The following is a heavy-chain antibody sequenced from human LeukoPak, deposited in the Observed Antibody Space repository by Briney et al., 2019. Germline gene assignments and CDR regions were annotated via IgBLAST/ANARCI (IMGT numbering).Heavy chain of an antibody. CDR1: GFTFDYSA. CDR2: INTGDIT. D-gene: IGHD3-22*01. Sequence: GGSLRLSCAASGFTFDYSAMTWVRQAPEKGLEWVSTINTGDITFYANSVKGRFTISRDNSKNALFLQMNSLRAEDTAVYYCARDESTYYYDSSGYYFRYWGQGTLVTVSS. V-gene: IGHV3-23*01. J-gene: IGHJ4*02. CDR3: ARDESTYYYDSSGYYFRY.